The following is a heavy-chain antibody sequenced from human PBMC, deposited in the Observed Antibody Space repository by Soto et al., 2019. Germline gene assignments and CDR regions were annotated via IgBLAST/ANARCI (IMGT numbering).Heavy chain of an antibody. CDR2: INHSGST. J-gene: IGHJ4*02. CDR1: GGSFSGYY. D-gene: IGHD3-16*02. Sequence: QAQLQQWGAGLLKPSETLSLTCAVYGGSFSGYYWSWIRQPPGKGLEWIGEINHSGSTNYNPSLKSRVTISVDTSKNQFSLKLSSVTAADTAVYYCARGTVGDYVWGSYRYTFFFDYWGQGTLVTVSS. CDR3: ARGTVGDYVWGSYRYTFFFDY. V-gene: IGHV4-34*01.